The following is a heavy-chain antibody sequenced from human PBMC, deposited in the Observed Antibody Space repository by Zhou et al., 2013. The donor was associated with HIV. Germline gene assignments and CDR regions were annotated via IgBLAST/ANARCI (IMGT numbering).Heavy chain of an antibody. D-gene: IGHD3-10*01. CDR1: GGTFSNYA. J-gene: IGHJ4*02. CDR3: ARGYYYGSGSPGAYFDY. CDR2: IIPMFGTA. Sequence: QVHLVQSGAEVKKPESSVKVSCKASGGTFSNYAISWVRQAPGQGPEWMGAIIPMFGTANYAQKFQGRVTITTDESTSTAYMEMSSLTSEDTAVYYCARGYYYGSGSPGAYFDYWGQGTLVTVSS. V-gene: IGHV1-69*05.